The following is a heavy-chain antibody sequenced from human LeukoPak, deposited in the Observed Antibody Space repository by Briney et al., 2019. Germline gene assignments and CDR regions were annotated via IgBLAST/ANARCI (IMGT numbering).Heavy chain of an antibody. CDR1: GGSISSYY. J-gene: IGHJ4*02. Sequence: ETLSLTCTVSGGSISSYYWSWIRQPPGKGLEWIGYIYYSGSTNYNPSLKSRVTISVDTSKNQFSLKLSSVTAADTAVYYCARGPSPLSIAVAGNYRGFDYWGQGTLVTVSS. CDR2: IYYSGST. D-gene: IGHD6-19*01. CDR3: ARGPSPLSIAVAGNYRGFDY. V-gene: IGHV4-59*01.